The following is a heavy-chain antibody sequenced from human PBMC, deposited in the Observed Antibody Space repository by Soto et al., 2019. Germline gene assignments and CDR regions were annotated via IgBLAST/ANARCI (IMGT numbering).Heavy chain of an antibody. CDR1: GGTFSSYA. CDR3: ASGVYYYDSSGYYRFDY. CDR2: IIPIFGTA. D-gene: IGHD3-22*01. Sequence: GASVKVSCKASGGTFSSYAISWVRQAPGQGLEWMGGIIPIFGTANYAQKFQGRVTITADESTSTAYMELSSLRSEDTAVYYCASGVYYYDSSGYYRFDYWGQGTLVTAPQ. J-gene: IGHJ4*02. V-gene: IGHV1-69*13.